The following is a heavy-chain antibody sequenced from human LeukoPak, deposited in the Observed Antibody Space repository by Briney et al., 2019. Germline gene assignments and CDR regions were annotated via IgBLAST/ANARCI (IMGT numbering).Heavy chain of an antibody. V-gene: IGHV3-48*03. CDR2: ISSSGSTI. Sequence: GGSLRLSCAASGFTFSSYEMNWVRQAPGKGLEWVSYISSSGSTIYYADSAKGRFTISRDNAKNSLYLQMNSLRAEDTAVYYCARGIYYYPAFDYWGQGTLVTVSS. CDR3: ARGIYYYPAFDY. CDR1: GFTFSSYE. J-gene: IGHJ4*02. D-gene: IGHD3-10*01.